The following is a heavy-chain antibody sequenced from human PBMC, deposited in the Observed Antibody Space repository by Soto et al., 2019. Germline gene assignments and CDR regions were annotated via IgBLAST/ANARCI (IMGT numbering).Heavy chain of an antibody. CDR1: GFTFSGSA. CDR3: VRYCSGGSCPDAFDI. J-gene: IGHJ3*02. Sequence: GGSLRLSCVASGFTFSGSAMHWVRQASGKGLEWVGRIRSKANSDATAYGASVKGRFTISRDDSKNTAYLQMNSLKTEDTAVYYCVRYCSGGSCPDAFDIWGQGTMVTISS. V-gene: IGHV3-73*01. CDR2: IRSKANSDAT. D-gene: IGHD2-15*01.